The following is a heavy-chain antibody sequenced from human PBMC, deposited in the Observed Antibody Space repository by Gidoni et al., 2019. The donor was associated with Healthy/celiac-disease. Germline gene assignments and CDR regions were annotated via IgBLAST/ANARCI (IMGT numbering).Heavy chain of an antibody. CDR2: IWYDGSNK. D-gene: IGHD3-10*01. Sequence: QVQLVESGGGVVQPGRSLSSPCAASGFTFSSYGMHWVRQAPGKGLEWVAVIWYDGSNKYYADSVKGRVTISRDNSKNTLYLQMNSLRAEDTAVYYCARGEGVLYYFDYWGQGTLVTVSS. V-gene: IGHV3-33*01. J-gene: IGHJ4*02. CDR1: GFTFSSYG. CDR3: ARGEGVLYYFDY.